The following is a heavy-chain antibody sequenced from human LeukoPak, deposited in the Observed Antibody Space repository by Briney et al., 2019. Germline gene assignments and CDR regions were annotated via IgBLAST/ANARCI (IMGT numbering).Heavy chain of an antibody. CDR2: ISNTGHTI. CDR1: GFTFSNYE. J-gene: IGHJ5*02. CDR3: AKSGGVRFDP. D-gene: IGHD3-16*01. V-gene: IGHV3-48*03. Sequence: PGGSLRLSCAASGFTFSNYEMNWVRQAPGKGLEWVSYISNTGHTIFYAHSVKGRFTISRDTSKNTLYLQMNSLRADDTAVYYCAKSGGVRFDPWGQGTLVTVSS.